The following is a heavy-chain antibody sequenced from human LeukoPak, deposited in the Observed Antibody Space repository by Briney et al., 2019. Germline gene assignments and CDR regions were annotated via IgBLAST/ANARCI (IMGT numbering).Heavy chain of an antibody. CDR3: ARDRDWAFDY. V-gene: IGHV3-48*02. Sequence: EGSLRLSCAASGFTFRLYSMNWVRQAPGRGLEWVSYIRSSDGAIAYADSVKGRFTISRDDAKNSLYLQMNSLRDEDTDVYYCARDRDWAFDYWGQGTLITVSS. J-gene: IGHJ4*02. D-gene: IGHD3-9*01. CDR2: IRSSDGAI. CDR1: GFTFRLYS.